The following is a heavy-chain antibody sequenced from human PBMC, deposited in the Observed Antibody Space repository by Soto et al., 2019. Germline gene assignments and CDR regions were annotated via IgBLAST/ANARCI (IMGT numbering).Heavy chain of an antibody. CDR3: ARDSYGDYSPFDY. D-gene: IGHD4-17*01. CDR2: IYYSGST. J-gene: IGHJ4*02. V-gene: IGHV4-31*03. CDR1: GGSISSGGYY. Sequence: TLSLTCTVSGGSISSGGYYWSWIRQHPGKGLEWIGYIYYSGSTYYNPSLKSRVTISVDTSKNQFSLKLTSVTAADTAVYYCARDSYGDYSPFDYWGQGTLVTVSS.